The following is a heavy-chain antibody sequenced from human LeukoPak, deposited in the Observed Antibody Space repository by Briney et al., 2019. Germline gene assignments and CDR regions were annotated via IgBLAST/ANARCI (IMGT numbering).Heavy chain of an antibody. CDR3: AKDQEVMGYCSGGSCYPPLYYFDY. V-gene: IGHV3-23*01. Sequence: GGSLRLSCAASGFTFSSYAMSWVRQAPGKVLEWVSAISGSGGSTYYADSVKGRFTISRDNSKNTLYLQMNSLRAEDTAVYYCAKDQEVMGYCSGGSCYPPLYYFDYWGQGTLVTVSS. D-gene: IGHD2-15*01. CDR1: GFTFSSYA. J-gene: IGHJ4*02. CDR2: ISGSGGST.